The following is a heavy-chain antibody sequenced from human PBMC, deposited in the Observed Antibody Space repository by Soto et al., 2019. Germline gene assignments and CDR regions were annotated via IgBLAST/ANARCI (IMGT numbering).Heavy chain of an antibody. Sequence: EVRLVESGGGLVKPGGSLRLSCAASGFTFSNVWMSWVRQAPGKGLEWVGRVKSKPDGATTDYAAPVKGRFTVSRDDSQNALSLQMGSRKSKDTAVYFCTTAAGGMWGADYWGQGTPVTVSS. V-gene: IGHV3-15*01. CDR2: VKSKPDGATT. D-gene: IGHD1-26*01. CDR3: TTAAGGMWGADY. J-gene: IGHJ4*02. CDR1: GFTFSNVW.